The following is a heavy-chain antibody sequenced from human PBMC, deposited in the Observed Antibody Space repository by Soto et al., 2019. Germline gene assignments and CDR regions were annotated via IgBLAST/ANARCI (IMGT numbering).Heavy chain of an antibody. CDR3: ARNYDYGDPDYYYYGMDV. V-gene: IGHV1-69*13. CDR1: GXTFSSYA. D-gene: IGHD4-17*01. CDR2: IIPIFGTA. Sequence: GASVKVSCKXSGXTFSSYAISWVRQAPGQRLEWMGGIIPIFGTANYAQKFQGRVTITADESTSTAYMELSSLRSEDTAVYYCARNYDYGDPDYYYYGMDVWGQGTTVTVSS. J-gene: IGHJ6*02.